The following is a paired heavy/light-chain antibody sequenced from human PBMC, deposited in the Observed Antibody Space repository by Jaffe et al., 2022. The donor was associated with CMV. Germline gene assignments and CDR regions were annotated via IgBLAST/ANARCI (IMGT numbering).Light chain of an antibody. J-gene: IGKJ3*01. CDR3: MQALQSPPV. CDR2: LGS. Sequence: EIVMTQSPLSLPVTPGEPASISCRSSQSLLHSNGYNYLDWYLQKPGQSPQLLIYLGSNRASGVPDRFSGSGSGTDFTLKISRVEAEDVGVYYCMQALQSPPVFGPGTKVDIK. CDR1: QSLLHSNGYNY. V-gene: IGKV2-28*01.
Heavy chain of an antibody. J-gene: IGHJ6*03. CDR2: IDPSDSYT. CDR1: GYSFTSYW. Sequence: EVQLVQSGAEVGKPGESLRISCKGSGYSFTSYWINWVRQMPGKGLEWMGKIDPSDSYTNYSPSFQGHVTISADKSISTAYLQWSSLKASDTAMYYCARGSTSSRGYDHYMDVWGNGTTVTVSS. CDR3: ARGSTSSRGYDHYMDV. V-gene: IGHV5-10-1*03. D-gene: IGHD6-6*01.